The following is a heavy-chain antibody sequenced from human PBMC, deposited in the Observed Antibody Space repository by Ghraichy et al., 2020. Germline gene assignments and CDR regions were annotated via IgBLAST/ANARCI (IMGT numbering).Heavy chain of an antibody. D-gene: IGHD6-13*01. J-gene: IGHJ5*02. V-gene: IGHV4-59*01. CDR3: ARVGYSSSWVPRGWFDP. CDR1: GGSISSYY. CDR2: IYYSGST. Sequence: SETLSLTCTVSGGSISSYYWSWIRQPPGKGLEWIGYIYYSGSTNYNPSLKSRVTISVDTSKNQFSLKLSSVTAADTAVYYCARVGYSSSWVPRGWFDPWGQGTLVTVSS.